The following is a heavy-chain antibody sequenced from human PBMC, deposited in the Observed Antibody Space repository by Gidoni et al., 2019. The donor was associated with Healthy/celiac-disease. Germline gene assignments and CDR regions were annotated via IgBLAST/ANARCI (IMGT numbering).Heavy chain of an antibody. CDR2: ISPVLGIA. CDR1: GGTFSNYA. J-gene: IGHJ5*02. D-gene: IGHD2-2*02. V-gene: IGHV1-69*04. CDR3: ARSRRAAIEGDWFDP. Sequence: QVQLVQSGAEVKKPGSSVQVSCKASGGTFSNYAISWVRQAPGQGLEWMGRISPVLGIANYAQKFQGRVTITADKSTTTAYMELSSLRAEDTAVYYCARSRRAAIEGDWFDPWGQGTLVTVSS.